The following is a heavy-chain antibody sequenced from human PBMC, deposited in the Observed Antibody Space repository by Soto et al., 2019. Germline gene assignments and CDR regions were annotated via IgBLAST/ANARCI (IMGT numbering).Heavy chain of an antibody. Sequence: PGGSLRLSCAASGFTFSDYYMSWIRQAPGKGLEWVSYISSSGSTIYYADSVKGRFTISRDNAKNSLYLQMNSLRAEDTAVYYCAREEYYDILTGYYNVGADYWGQGTLVTVSS. J-gene: IGHJ4*02. CDR3: AREEYYDILTGYYNVGADY. D-gene: IGHD3-9*01. CDR1: GFTFSDYY. V-gene: IGHV3-11*01. CDR2: ISSSGSTI.